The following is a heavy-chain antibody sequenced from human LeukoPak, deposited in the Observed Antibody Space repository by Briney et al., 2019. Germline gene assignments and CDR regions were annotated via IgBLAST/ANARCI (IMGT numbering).Heavy chain of an antibody. Sequence: GGSLRLSCAASGFTFSSYWMSWVRQAPGKGLEWVANIKQDGSEKYYVDSVKGRFTISRDNAKNSLYLQMNSLRAEDTAVYYCARAPEEIIVVVTAIDYWGQGTLVTVSS. CDR2: IKQDGSEK. CDR3: ARAPEEIIVVVTAIDY. D-gene: IGHD2-21*02. V-gene: IGHV3-7*01. J-gene: IGHJ4*02. CDR1: GFTFSSYW.